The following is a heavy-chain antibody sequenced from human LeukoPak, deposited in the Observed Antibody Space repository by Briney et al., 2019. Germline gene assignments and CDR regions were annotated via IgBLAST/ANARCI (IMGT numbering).Heavy chain of an antibody. CDR1: GGSFSGYY. D-gene: IGHD6-13*01. J-gene: IGHJ4*02. CDR3: ARDELYSSSWSPFDY. V-gene: IGHV4-59*10. Sequence: SETLSLTCAVYGGSFSGYYWSWIRQPPGKGLEWIGRIYTSGDTNYNPSLKSRVTISVDTSKNQFSLKLSSVTAADTAVYYCARDELYSSSWSPFDYWGQGTLVTVSS. CDR2: IYTSGDT.